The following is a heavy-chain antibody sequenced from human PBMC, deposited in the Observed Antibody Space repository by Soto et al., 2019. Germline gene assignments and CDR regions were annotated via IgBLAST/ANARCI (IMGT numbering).Heavy chain of an antibody. CDR3: ASDFRTRGWLRQAGRLAIDV. V-gene: IGHV1-2*02. D-gene: IGHD6-19*01. J-gene: IGHJ6*02. CDR2: IHHNTGGT. Sequence: QVQLVPSGAEVRKTGASVKVSCKASGYPYTNSYMHWVRQAPGQVRACMGWIHHNTGGTHYAQKCQGRVTMTRDTYVSTVEVELNRLTTDEPAIYFRASDFRTRGWLRQAGRLAIDVWGQGTTVTVS. CDR1: GYPYTNSY.